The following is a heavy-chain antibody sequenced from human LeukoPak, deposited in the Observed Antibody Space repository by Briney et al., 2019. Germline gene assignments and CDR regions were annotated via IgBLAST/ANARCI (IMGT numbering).Heavy chain of an antibody. CDR1: GFTASTNY. CDR3: ARDSGRFDVFDI. D-gene: IGHD3-10*01. J-gene: IGHJ3*02. CDR2: IYSDGRT. Sequence: GGSPRLSCAASGFTASTNYMSWVRQAPGKGLEWVSVIYSDGRTYYADSVKGRFTISRDNSKNTLYLQMNSLRAEDTAVYYCARDSGRFDVFDIWGQGTMVTVSS. V-gene: IGHV3-53*01.